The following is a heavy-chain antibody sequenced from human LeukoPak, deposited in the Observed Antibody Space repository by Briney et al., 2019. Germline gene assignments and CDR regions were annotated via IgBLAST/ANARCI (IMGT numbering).Heavy chain of an antibody. J-gene: IGHJ1*01. D-gene: IGHD2-2*01. CDR3: AKEGYCSTTSCSRQYFQH. CDR2: INPSGGAT. CDR1: AFTFSSYT. V-gene: IGHV3-23*01. Sequence: GGSLRLSCAASAFTFSSYTMGWVRQAPGKGLEWVSDINPSGGATYYADSVKGRFTISRDNSRNTLYLQMNSLRAEDTAVYYCAKEGYCSTTSCSRQYFQHWGQGTLVTVSS.